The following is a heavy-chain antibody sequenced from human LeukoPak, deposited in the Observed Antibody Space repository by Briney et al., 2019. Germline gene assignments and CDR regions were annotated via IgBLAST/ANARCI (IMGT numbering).Heavy chain of an antibody. CDR1: GYTLTELS. Sequence: ASVKVSCKVSGYTLTELSMHWVRQAPGKGLEWMGGFDPEDGETIYAQKFQGRVTMTEDTSTDTAYMELSSLRSEDTAVYYCARRPLSYYDSSGHYAFDIWGQGTMVTVSS. CDR3: ARRPLSYYDSSGHYAFDI. CDR2: FDPEDGET. V-gene: IGHV1-24*01. D-gene: IGHD3-22*01. J-gene: IGHJ3*02.